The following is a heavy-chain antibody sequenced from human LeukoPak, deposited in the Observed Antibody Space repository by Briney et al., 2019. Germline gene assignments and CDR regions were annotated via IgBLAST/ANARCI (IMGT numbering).Heavy chain of an antibody. CDR3: ATVSSGWYYFDY. D-gene: IGHD6-19*01. J-gene: IGHJ4*02. CDR1: GYTLTELS. Sequence: ASVKVSCKVSGYTLTELSMHWVRQAPGKGLEWMGGFDPEDGETIYAQKFQGRVTMTEDTSTDTAYMELSSLRSEDTAVYYCATVSSGWYYFDYWGQGTLVTVSS. V-gene: IGHV1-24*01. CDR2: FDPEDGET.